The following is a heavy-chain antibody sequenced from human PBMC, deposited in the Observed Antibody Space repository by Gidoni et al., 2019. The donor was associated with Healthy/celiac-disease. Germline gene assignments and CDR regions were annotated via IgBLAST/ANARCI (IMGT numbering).Heavy chain of an antibody. V-gene: IGHV3-30*18. CDR1: GFTFSSYG. CDR3: AKDYSNWNGIDY. Sequence: QVQPVEAGGGVVQPGRSLGLSCAAPGFTFSSYGMHWVRQAPGKGLEWVAVISYDGSNKYYADSVKGRFTISRDNSKNTLYLQMNSLRAEDTAVYYCAKDYSNWNGIDYWGQGTLVTVSS. D-gene: IGHD1-1*01. CDR2: ISYDGSNK. J-gene: IGHJ4*02.